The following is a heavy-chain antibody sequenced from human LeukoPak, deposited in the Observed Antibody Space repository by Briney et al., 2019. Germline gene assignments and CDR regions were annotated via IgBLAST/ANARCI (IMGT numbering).Heavy chain of an antibody. CDR2: IYYSGST. CDR1: GGSISSSSYY. CDR3: ARAGYSGSDFSV. D-gene: IGHD5-12*01. Sequence: SETLSLTCTVSGGSISSSSYYWGWIRQPPGKGLEWIGSIYYSGSTYYNPSLKSRVTISVDTSKNQFSLKLSSVTATDTAVYYCARAGYSGSDFSVWGKGSTVTVSS. V-gene: IGHV4-39*07. J-gene: IGHJ6*04.